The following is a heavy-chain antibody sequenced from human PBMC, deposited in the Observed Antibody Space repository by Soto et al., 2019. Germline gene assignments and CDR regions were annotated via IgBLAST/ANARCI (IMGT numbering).Heavy chain of an antibody. CDR1: GFTFSNAW. J-gene: IGHJ6*02. CDR2: IKSKTDGGTT. D-gene: IGHD3-3*01. V-gene: IGHV3-15*01. CDR3: TTDQRYYDFWSGYHFYYYYYGMDV. Sequence: GGSLRLSCAASGFTFSNAWMSWVRQAPGKGLEWVGRIKSKTDGGTTDYAAPVKGRFTISRDDSKNTLYLQMNSLKTEDTAVYYCTTDQRYYDFWSGYHFYYYYYGMDVWGQGTTVTVSS.